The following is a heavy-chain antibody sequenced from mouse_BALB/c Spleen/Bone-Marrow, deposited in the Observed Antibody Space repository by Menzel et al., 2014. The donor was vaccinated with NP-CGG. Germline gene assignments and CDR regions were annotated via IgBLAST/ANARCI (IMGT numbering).Heavy chain of an antibody. V-gene: IGHV5-17*02. CDR1: GFTFSSSG. CDR3: TRGGNWEDFDY. Sequence: EVQRVESGGGLVQPGGSRKLSCAASGFTFSSSGMHWVRQAPEKGLEWIAYISSDSGAIFYADTVKGRFTISRDNPKNTLFLQMTSLRSEDTAIYFCTRGGNWEDFDYWGQGTTLTVSS. J-gene: IGHJ2*01. D-gene: IGHD4-1*01. CDR2: ISSDSGAI.